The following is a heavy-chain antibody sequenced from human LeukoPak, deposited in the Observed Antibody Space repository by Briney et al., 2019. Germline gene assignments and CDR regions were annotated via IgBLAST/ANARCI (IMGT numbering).Heavy chain of an antibody. J-gene: IGHJ4*02. CDR2: INHSGST. Sequence: PSETLSLTCAVYGGSFSGYYWSWIRQPPGKGLEWIGEINHSGSTNYNPSLKSRVTISVDTSKNQFSLKLSSVTAADTAVYYCAGTGSSSWYRLYYFDYWGQGTLVTVSS. CDR1: GGSFSGYY. CDR3: AGTGSSSWYRLYYFDY. V-gene: IGHV4-34*01. D-gene: IGHD6-13*01.